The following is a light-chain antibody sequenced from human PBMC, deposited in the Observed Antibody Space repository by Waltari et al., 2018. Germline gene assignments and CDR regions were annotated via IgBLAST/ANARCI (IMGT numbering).Light chain of an antibody. CDR2: GNT. Sequence: QSVLTQPPSVSGAPGQRVTISCTGSSSNIGAGYDVHWYQQLPGTAPKLHIYGNTNRPSGVPYRFSGSKSGTSASLAITGLKAEDEADYYCQSYDSSLSGSRVFGGGTKLTVL. V-gene: IGLV1-40*01. J-gene: IGLJ3*02. CDR3: QSYDSSLSGSRV. CDR1: SSNIGAGYD.